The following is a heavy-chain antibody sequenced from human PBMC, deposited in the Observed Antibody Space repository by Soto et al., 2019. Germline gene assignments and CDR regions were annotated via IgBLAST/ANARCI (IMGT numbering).Heavy chain of an antibody. J-gene: IGHJ2*01. V-gene: IGHV3-30*18. D-gene: IGHD3-3*01. CDR1: GFTFSRNG. CDR2: ISYDGNDK. CDR3: AKTSGLFFSSFDYHCDLHCFPARGSSDL. Sequence: PGGSLRLSCAASGFTFSRNGMHWVRQAPGKGLEWVAVISYDGNDKYYADSVKGRFTVSRDNSKNTLYLQMKSLRAEDTAVYYCAKTSGLFFSSFDYHCDLHCFPARGSSDL.